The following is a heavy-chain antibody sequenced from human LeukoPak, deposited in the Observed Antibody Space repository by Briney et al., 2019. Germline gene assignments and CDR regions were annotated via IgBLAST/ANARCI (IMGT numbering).Heavy chain of an antibody. V-gene: IGHV3-30-3*01. Sequence: GGSLRLSCAASGFTFSSYNMHWVRQAPGKGLEWVAVISYDGNNKYYADSVKGRFTISRDNSKSSLHLQMNSLRAEDTAVYYCARDLAGYGGAFDIRGQGTMVTV. J-gene: IGHJ3*02. CDR2: ISYDGNNK. CDR1: GFTFSSYN. CDR3: ARDLAGYGGAFDI. D-gene: IGHD5-12*01.